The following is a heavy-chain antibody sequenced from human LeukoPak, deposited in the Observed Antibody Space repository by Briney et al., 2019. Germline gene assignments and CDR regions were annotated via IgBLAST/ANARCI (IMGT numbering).Heavy chain of an antibody. V-gene: IGHV4-31*03. CDR3: ASGGYGSWIFQD. CDR2: IYYSGST. J-gene: IGHJ4*02. Sequence: SETLSLTCTVSGGSISSGGYYWSWIRQHPGKGLEWIGYIYYSGSTYYNPSLKSRVTMSVDTSKNQFSLKLSSVTAADTAVYYCASGGYGSWIFQDWGQGTLVTVSS. D-gene: IGHD6-13*01. CDR1: GGSISSGGYY.